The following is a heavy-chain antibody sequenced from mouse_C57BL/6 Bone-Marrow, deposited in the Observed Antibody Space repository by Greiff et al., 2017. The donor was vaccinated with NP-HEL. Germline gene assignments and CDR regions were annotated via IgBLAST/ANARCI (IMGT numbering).Heavy chain of an antibody. CDR1: GYAFTNYL. CDR2: INPGSGGT. D-gene: IGHD2-4*01. Sequence: QVQLKQSGAELVRPGTSVKVSCKASGYAFTNYLIEWVKQRPGQGLEWIGVINPGSGGTNYNEKFKGKATLTADKSSSTAYMQLSSLTSEDSAVYFCARFDYPYYFDYWGQGTTLTVSS. V-gene: IGHV1-54*01. CDR3: ARFDYPYYFDY. J-gene: IGHJ2*01.